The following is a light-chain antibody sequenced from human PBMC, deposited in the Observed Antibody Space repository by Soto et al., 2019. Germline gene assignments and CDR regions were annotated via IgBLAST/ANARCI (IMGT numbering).Light chain of an antibody. CDR2: AAS. V-gene: IGKV1-5*01. CDR3: QQYYSYPRIT. CDR1: QTINNR. J-gene: IGKJ5*01. Sequence: DIQMTQSPSTLSASVGDRVTITCRASQTINNRLAWYQHKAGTVPKLLIYAASTLESGVPSRFSGSGSGTEFTLTINSLQPEDFATYYCQQYYSYPRITFGQGTQLEIK.